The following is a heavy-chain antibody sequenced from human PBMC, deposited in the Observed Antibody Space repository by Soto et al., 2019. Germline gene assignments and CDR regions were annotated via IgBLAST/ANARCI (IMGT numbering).Heavy chain of an antibody. J-gene: IGHJ4*02. V-gene: IGHV3-11*05. CDR1: GFTFSDHY. Sequence: QVQLVESGGGLVKPGGSLRLSCVASGFTFSDHYMTWIRQAPGKGLEWLSYISTSSSYTNYADSVKGRFTISRDNAMNSLYPQMNSLRADDTAVYYCARLRLTGYFDYWGQGTLVTVSS. CDR3: ARLRLTGYFDY. CDR2: ISTSSSYT.